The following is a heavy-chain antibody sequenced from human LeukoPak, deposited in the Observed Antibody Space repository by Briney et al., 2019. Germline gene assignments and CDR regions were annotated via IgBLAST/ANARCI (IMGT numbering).Heavy chain of an antibody. CDR1: GFTFSTYW. CDR2: IKQDGSDK. Sequence: GGSLRLSCAASGFTFSTYWMSWVRQAPGEGLEWVANIKQDGSDKLYVDSVKGRFTIYRDNAKNSMYLQMNRLRAEDTAIYYCARVLPVASRDYWGQGTLVTVSS. J-gene: IGHJ4*02. D-gene: IGHD2-2*01. CDR3: ARVLPVASRDY. V-gene: IGHV3-7*01.